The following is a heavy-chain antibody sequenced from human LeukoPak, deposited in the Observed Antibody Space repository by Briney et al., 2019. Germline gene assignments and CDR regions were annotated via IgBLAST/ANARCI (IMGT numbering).Heavy chain of an antibody. CDR3: ARVTVVTRSIYY. V-gene: IGHV3-74*01. CDR1: GFTFSSYW. CDR2: INSDGSST. J-gene: IGHJ4*02. Sequence: GGSLRLSCAASGFTFSSYWMHWVSHAPGKGLVWVSRINSDGSSTSYADSVKGRFTISRDNAKNTLYLQMNSLRAEDTAVYYCARVTVVTRSIYYWGQGTLVTVSS. D-gene: IGHD4-23*01.